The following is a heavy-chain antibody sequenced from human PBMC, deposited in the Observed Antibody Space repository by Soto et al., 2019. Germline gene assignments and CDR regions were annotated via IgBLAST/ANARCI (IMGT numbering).Heavy chain of an antibody. CDR1: GFTFSSYI. Sequence: GSLXLSCAASGFTFSSYIVNWVRQAPGKGLEWVSSISSSSSYIYYADSVKGRFTISRDNAKNSLYLQMNSLRAEDTAVYYCARHYDFWSGHDYWGQGTLVTVSS. V-gene: IGHV3-21*01. CDR3: ARHYDFWSGHDY. CDR2: ISSSSSYI. J-gene: IGHJ4*02. D-gene: IGHD3-3*01.